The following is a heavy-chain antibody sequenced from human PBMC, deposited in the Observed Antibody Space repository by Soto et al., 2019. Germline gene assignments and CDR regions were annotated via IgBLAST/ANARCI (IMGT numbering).Heavy chain of an antibody. Sequence: QVQLIQVGAEVKKPGASVKASCRASGYTFTKFHIHWVRQAPGQGLEWMGMIAPSGGVTRDAERSQRTITTTSDTSTSSVYMELRGLTSEDTAVYYCARAVIGHDSYEAIASYFDQWGPGTLVTVSS. CDR1: GYTFTKFH. D-gene: IGHD3-22*01. J-gene: IGHJ4*02. CDR2: IAPSGGVT. CDR3: ARAVIGHDSYEAIASYFDQ. V-gene: IGHV1-46*01.